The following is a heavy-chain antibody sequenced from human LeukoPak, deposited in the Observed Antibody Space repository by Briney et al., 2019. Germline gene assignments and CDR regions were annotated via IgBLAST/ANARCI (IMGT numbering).Heavy chain of an antibody. V-gene: IGHV3-48*03. CDR2: ISSTSNPI. Sequence: HAGGSLRLSCAASGFPFSSYEFYWVRQAPGKGLEWISYISSTSNPIKYADSVRGRFTISRDDATKSVYLQMNSLRAEDTAIYYCGASRQYVGAFDIWGQGTLVTVSS. D-gene: IGHD3-16*01. J-gene: IGHJ3*02. CDR3: GASRQYVGAFDI. CDR1: GFPFSSYE.